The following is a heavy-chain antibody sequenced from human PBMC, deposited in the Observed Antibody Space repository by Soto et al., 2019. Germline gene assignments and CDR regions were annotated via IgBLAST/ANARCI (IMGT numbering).Heavy chain of an antibody. V-gene: IGHV1-18*04. CDR2: ISPYNGNT. Sequence: QIQLVQSAAEVKKPGASVKVSCKTSGYTFVSYGISWVRQAPGQGLEWMGWISPYNGNTNFAQRFRRRVTLITDTSTDIVYMDLGSLQSDDTAVYYCARDQNFFDSSGYYDHWGQGTLITVSS. CDR3: ARDQNFFDSSGYYDH. CDR1: GYTFVSYG. J-gene: IGHJ5*02. D-gene: IGHD3-22*01.